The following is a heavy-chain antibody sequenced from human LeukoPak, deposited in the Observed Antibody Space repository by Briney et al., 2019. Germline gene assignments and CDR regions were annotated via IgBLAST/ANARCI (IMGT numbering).Heavy chain of an antibody. CDR1: GFTLSSYA. CDR3: AKGLGGGTTGPYYGMDV. CDR2: ISGSGGST. V-gene: IGHV3-23*01. Sequence: GGSLRLSCAASGFTLSSYAMSWVRQAPGKGLEWVSAISGSGGSTYYADSVKGRFTISRDNSKNTLYLQMNSLRAEDTAVYYCAKGLGGGTTGPYYGMDVWGQGTTVTVSS. D-gene: IGHD4-17*01. J-gene: IGHJ6*02.